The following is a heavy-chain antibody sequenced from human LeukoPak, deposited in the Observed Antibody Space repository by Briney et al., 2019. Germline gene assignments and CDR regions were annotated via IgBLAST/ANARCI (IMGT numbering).Heavy chain of an antibody. J-gene: IGHJ3*02. CDR1: GGSISSYY. CDR2: IYYSGST. CDR3: ARGGRLAFDI. D-gene: IGHD3-16*01. Sequence: SETLSLTCTVSGGSISSYYWSWIRQPPGKGLEWIGYIYYSGSTYYNPSLKSRVTISVDTSKNQFSLKLSSVTAADTAVYYCARGGRLAFDIWGQGTMVTVSS. V-gene: IGHV4-59*06.